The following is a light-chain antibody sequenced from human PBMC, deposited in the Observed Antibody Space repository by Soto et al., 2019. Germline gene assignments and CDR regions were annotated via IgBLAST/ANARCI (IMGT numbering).Light chain of an antibody. CDR2: GVT. CDR3: CSYAGSIYV. J-gene: IGLJ1*01. CDR1: SSDVGGYNH. Sequence: QSVLTQPRSVSGSPGQSVTISCTGTSSDVGGYNHVSWYQQHAGKAPKLMISGVTKRPSGVPDRFSGSKSGNTASLTISGLQAEDEADYYCCSYAGSIYVFGTGTKVTVL. V-gene: IGLV2-11*01.